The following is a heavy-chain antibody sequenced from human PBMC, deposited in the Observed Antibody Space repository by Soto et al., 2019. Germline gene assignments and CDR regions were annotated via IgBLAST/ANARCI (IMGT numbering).Heavy chain of an antibody. J-gene: IGHJ5*02. CDR2: MNPNSGNT. CDR1: GYTFTSYD. Sequence: QVQLVQSGAEVKKPGASVKVSCKASGYTFTSYDINWVRQATGQGLEWMGWMNPNSGNTGYAQKFQVRVTMTRNTSISTAYMELSSLRSEDTAVYYCARRTPMVRGVIKRNNWFDPWGQGTLVTVSS. CDR3: ARRTPMVRGVIKRNNWFDP. V-gene: IGHV1-8*01. D-gene: IGHD3-10*01.